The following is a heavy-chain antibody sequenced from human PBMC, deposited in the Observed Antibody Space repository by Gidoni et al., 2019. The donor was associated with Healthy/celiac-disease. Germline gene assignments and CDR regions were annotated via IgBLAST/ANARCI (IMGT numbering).Heavy chain of an antibody. Sequence: EVQLVESGGGLVQPGGSLRLSCPASGFTLRSFDMTSVRQATGKGLEWVSAIGTAGDTYYPGYVKGRFTISRENAKNSLYLQMNSLRAGDTAVYYCARDRAGLPVDWGQGTLVTVSS. J-gene: IGHJ4*02. D-gene: IGHD5-18*01. CDR2: IGTAGDT. V-gene: IGHV3-13*01. CDR3: ARDRAGLPVD. CDR1: GFTLRSFD.